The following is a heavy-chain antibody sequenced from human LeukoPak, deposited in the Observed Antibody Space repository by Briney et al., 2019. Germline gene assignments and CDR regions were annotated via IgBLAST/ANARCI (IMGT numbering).Heavy chain of an antibody. CDR2: ISSSSSTI. D-gene: IGHD6-19*01. V-gene: IGHV3-48*01. J-gene: IGHJ4*02. Sequence: GGSLRLSCAASGFTFSSYSMNWVRQAPGKGLEWDSYISSSSSTIYYADSVKGRFTISRDNAKNSLYPQMNSLRAEDTAVYYCARVGDSSGWQYYLDYWGQGTLVTVSS. CDR3: ARVGDSSGWQYYLDY. CDR1: GFTFSSYS.